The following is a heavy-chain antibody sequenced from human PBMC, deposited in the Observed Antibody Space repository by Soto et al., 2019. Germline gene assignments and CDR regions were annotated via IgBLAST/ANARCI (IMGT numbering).Heavy chain of an antibody. D-gene: IGHD3-16*02. J-gene: IGHJ4*02. CDR2: IYPGDSDS. CDR3: ARANVITFGGIIGPSFFDY. Sequence: PGESLKLYCQGSGYNFPIYWIAWVRQMPGKGLEWMGIIYPGDSDSRYSPSFHGQVTISADKSIRTAYLQWSSLQASDTALYYCARANVITFGGIIGPSFFDYWGQGTLVTVSS. V-gene: IGHV5-51*01. CDR1: GYNFPIYW.